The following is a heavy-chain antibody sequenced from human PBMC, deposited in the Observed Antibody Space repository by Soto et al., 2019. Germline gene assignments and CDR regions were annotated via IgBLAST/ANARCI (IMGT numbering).Heavy chain of an antibody. D-gene: IGHD3-10*01. CDR3: AYGSGSPYYLDY. CDR1: GGSISSGSYY. J-gene: IGHJ4*02. CDR2: IYYGGST. Sequence: QVQLQESGPGLVKPSQTLSLTCTVSGGSISSGSYYWSWVRQHPGKGLEWIGYIYYGGSTYYNPSLKSRVTISVDTSQNQFSLKLSSVTAADTVVYYCAYGSGSPYYLDYWGQGTLVTVSS. V-gene: IGHV4-31*06.